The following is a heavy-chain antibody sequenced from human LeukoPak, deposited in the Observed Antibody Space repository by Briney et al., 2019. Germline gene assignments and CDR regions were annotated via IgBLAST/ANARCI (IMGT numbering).Heavy chain of an antibody. Sequence: ASVKVSCKASGYTFTSYGISWVRQAPGQGLEWMGWISAYNGNTNYAQKLQGRVTMTTDTSTSTAYMELRSLRSDDTAVYYCARDLYYDDSSGYPTLGSWGQGTLVTVSS. CDR1: GYTFTSYG. D-gene: IGHD3-22*01. CDR2: ISAYNGNT. V-gene: IGHV1-18*01. J-gene: IGHJ5*02. CDR3: ARDLYYDDSSGYPTLGS.